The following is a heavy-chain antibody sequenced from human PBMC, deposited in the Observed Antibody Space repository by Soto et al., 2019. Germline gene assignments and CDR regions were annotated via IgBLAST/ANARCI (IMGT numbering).Heavy chain of an antibody. V-gene: IGHV1-69*06. Sequence: ASVKVSCKASGGTFSSYAISWVRQAPGQGLEWMGGIIPIFGTANYAQKFQGRVTITADKSTSTAYMELSSLRSEDTAVYYCARFNSSYYYYGMDVWGQGTTVTVS. CDR2: IIPIFGTA. CDR1: GGTFSSYA. J-gene: IGHJ6*02. CDR3: ARFNSSYYYYGMDV. D-gene: IGHD6-13*01.